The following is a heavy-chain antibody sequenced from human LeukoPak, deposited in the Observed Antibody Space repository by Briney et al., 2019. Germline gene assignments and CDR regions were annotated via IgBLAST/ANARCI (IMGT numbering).Heavy chain of an antibody. CDR1: GFTVSSNY. CDR3: AREGNYDSSGYLDY. Sequence: GGSLRLSCAAPGFTVSSNYMSWVRQAPGKGLEWVSVIYSGGSTYYADSVKGRFTISRDNSKNTLYLQMNSLRAEDTAVYYCAREGNYDSSGYLDYWGQGTLVTVSS. V-gene: IGHV3-66*01. CDR2: IYSGGST. J-gene: IGHJ4*02. D-gene: IGHD3-22*01.